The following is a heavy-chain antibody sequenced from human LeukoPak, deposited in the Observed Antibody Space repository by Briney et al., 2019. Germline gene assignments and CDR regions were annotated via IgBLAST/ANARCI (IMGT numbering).Heavy chain of an antibody. D-gene: IGHD3-9*01. CDR3: ARFDGLLLFDY. CDR2: INRDRSDT. Sequence: PGGSLRLSCAASGFTFSSYWMHWVRQAPGKGLVWVSRINRDRSDTGYADSVKGRFTISRDNTKNTVYLQMNSLRAEDTSVYYCARFDGLLLFDYWGQGILVTVSS. V-gene: IGHV3-74*01. J-gene: IGHJ4*02. CDR1: GFTFSSYW.